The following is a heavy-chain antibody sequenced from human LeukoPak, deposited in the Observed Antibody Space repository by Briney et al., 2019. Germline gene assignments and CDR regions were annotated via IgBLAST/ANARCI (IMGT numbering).Heavy chain of an antibody. V-gene: IGHV3-23*01. CDR3: AKRGIVIRAVIIIGFHKEAYYFDY. D-gene: IGHD3-10*01. CDR1: GITLSNYG. CDR2: ISERGGST. Sequence: PGRSLRLSCVVSGITLSNYGMSWVRQAPGKGLEWVSGISERGGSTNYADSVKGRFIISRDTSKNTVYLQMNSLRVEDTAVYFCAKRGIVIRAVIIIGFHKEAYYFDYWGQGIPVTVSS. J-gene: IGHJ4*02.